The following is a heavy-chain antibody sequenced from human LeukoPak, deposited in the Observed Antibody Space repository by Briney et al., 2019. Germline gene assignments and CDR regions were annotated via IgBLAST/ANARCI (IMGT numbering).Heavy chain of an antibody. V-gene: IGHV3-33*06. CDR3: AKDRETYEYTFDY. CDR2: MWYDGSKD. J-gene: IGHJ4*02. D-gene: IGHD6-6*01. Sequence: GGSLRLSCAASGFTFSTYGIHWVRQAPGKGLEWVAVMWYDGSKDYYADSVKGRFTISRDTSKNTLYLQMNNLRAEDTAVYYCAKDRETYEYTFDYWGQGALVTVSS. CDR1: GFTFSTYG.